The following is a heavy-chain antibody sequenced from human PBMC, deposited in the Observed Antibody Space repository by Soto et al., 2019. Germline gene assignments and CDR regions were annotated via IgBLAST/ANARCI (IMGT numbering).Heavy chain of an antibody. V-gene: IGHV3-23*01. Sequence: EVQLWESRGGLVQPGGSLRLTCAVSGFTFRSSPMSWVRRAPGKGLEWVSGINGGDDSKHYAESVRGRFTIIRDNSKNTLLLQMNSLRVEDTAIYYCAKESHWGIISPTHDHFGQGTQVTVSS. D-gene: IGHD3-16*01. CDR2: INGGDDSK. J-gene: IGHJ4*02. CDR1: GFTFRSSP. CDR3: AKESHWGIISPTHDH.